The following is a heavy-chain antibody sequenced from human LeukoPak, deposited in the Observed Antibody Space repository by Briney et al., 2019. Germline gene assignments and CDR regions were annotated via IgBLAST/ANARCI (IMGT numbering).Heavy chain of an antibody. D-gene: IGHD3-16*02. CDR1: GFTISPYY. CDR3: ARGGLSYGFDV. CDR2: IDKDAIEK. Sequence: GGSLTLSCIASGFTISPYYMGWARQAPGKGPEWVANIDKDAIEKYYVDSVKGRCTISRDNAKNSLYLEVNSLGVEDTAVYFCARGGLSYGFDVWGRGTVVTVSS. V-gene: IGHV3-7*01. J-gene: IGHJ3*01.